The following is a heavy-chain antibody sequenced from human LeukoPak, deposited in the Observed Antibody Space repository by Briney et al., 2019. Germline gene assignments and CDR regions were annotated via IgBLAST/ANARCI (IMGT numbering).Heavy chain of an antibody. Sequence: GASVKVSCKASAHTFTNYGIAWVRQAPGQGLEWMGWISAHNGNTNYAQKLQGRVTMTTDTSTSTAYMELRSLASDDTAVYYCARDGYFDHWGQGTLVTVSS. CDR2: ISAHNGNT. CDR1: AHTFTNYG. V-gene: IGHV1-18*01. CDR3: ARDGYFDH. J-gene: IGHJ4*02.